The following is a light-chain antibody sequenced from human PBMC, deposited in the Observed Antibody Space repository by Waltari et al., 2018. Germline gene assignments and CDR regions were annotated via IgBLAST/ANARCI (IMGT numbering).Light chain of an antibody. CDR3: CSYAGSYTWL. V-gene: IGLV2-11*01. Sequence: QSALTQPHSVSGSPGQSVTISCTGTSSDVGRYNYVSWYQHHPGEAPKLLIYDVSKRPSGVPDRFSASKSGNTASLTISGLQPEDEADYHCCSYAGSYTWLFGGGTKLTAL. J-gene: IGLJ3*02. CDR1: SSDVGRYNY. CDR2: DVS.